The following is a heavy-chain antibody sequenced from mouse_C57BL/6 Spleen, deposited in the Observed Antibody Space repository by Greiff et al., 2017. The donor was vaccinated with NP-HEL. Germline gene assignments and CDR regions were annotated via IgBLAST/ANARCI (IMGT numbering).Heavy chain of an antibody. J-gene: IGHJ3*01. CDR1: GYAFTNYL. CDR3: AISDLAWFAY. V-gene: IGHV1-54*01. CDR2: INPGSGGT. Sequence: LVESGAELVRPGTSVKVSCKASGYAFTNYLIEWVKQRPGQGLEWIGVINPGSGGTNYNEKFKGKATLTADKSSSTAYMQLSSLTSEDSAVYFCAISDLAWFAYWGQGTLVTVSA.